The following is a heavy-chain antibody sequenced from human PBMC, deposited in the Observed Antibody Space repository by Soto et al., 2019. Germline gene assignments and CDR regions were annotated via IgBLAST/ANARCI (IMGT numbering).Heavy chain of an antibody. D-gene: IGHD2-21*02. CDR2: ISSSSSTI. CDR1: GFTFSSYS. CDR3: AIDVATFYYHYGLAV. Sequence: PGGSLRLSCAASGFTFSSYSMNWVRQAPGKGLEWVSYISSSSSTINYAESVKGRFTISRDNAKNSLYLQMNSLRAEDTAVYYCAIDVATFYYHYGLAVCGQRTTATDPS. J-gene: IGHJ6*02. V-gene: IGHV3-48*01.